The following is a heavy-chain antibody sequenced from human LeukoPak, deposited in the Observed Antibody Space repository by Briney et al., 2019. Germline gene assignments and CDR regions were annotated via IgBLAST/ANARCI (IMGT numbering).Heavy chain of an antibody. CDR2: LFHSGST. CDR3: ARANYYDTSGYSRGAFDI. CDR1: SYSISSGFY. Sequence: PSETLSLTCSVSSYSISSGFYWGWIRQPPGKGLEWIGSLFHSGSTYYNPSLKSRVTVSLDTSKNQFSLKLNSVTAADTAVYYCARANYYDTSGYSRGAFDIWGQGTMVTISS. J-gene: IGHJ3*02. V-gene: IGHV4-38-2*02. D-gene: IGHD3-22*01.